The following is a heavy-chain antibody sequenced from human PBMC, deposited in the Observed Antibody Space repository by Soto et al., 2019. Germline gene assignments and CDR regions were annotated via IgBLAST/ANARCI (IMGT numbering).Heavy chain of an antibody. J-gene: IGHJ4*02. Sequence: PETLSPTWPLSGPPLSSSSNHWGWIRQNPGKGLEWIDNIYYSENTYYNPSLKSRVTISVDTSKNQFSLRLTSLTAADTPVYYYATHPPYGPLDHWGQGTLVTVSS. CDR1: GPPLSSSSNH. V-gene: IGHV4-39*01. CDR3: ATHPPYGPLDH. CDR2: IYYSENT. D-gene: IGHD4-17*01.